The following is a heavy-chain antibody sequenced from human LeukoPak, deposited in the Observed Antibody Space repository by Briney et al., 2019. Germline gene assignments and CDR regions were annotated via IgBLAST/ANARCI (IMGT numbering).Heavy chain of an antibody. Sequence: GGSLRLSCAASGFTFSNSAMSWVRQAPGKGLEWVSGISGSGGSTSYADSVKGRFTISRDNLKNTLYLQMNSLRAEDTAVYYCAKGRVSYYYGMDVWGQGTTVTVSS. CDR3: AKGRVSYYYGMDV. V-gene: IGHV3-23*01. CDR2: ISGSGGST. D-gene: IGHD3-10*01. CDR1: GFTFSNSA. J-gene: IGHJ6*02.